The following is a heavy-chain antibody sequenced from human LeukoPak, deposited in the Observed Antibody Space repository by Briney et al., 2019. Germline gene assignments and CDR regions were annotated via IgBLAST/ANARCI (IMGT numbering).Heavy chain of an antibody. D-gene: IGHD2-2*01. CDR2: ISYDGSNK. J-gene: IGHJ6*02. CDR1: GFTFSSYA. CDR3: VTGMYCSSTSCLYYYYYGMDV. Sequence: GGSLRLSCAASGFTFSSYAMHWVRQAPGKGLEWVAVISYDGSNKYYADSVKGRFTISRDNSKNTLYLQMNSLRAEDTAVYYCVTGMYCSSTSCLYYYYYGMDVWGQGTTVTVSS. V-gene: IGHV3-30-3*01.